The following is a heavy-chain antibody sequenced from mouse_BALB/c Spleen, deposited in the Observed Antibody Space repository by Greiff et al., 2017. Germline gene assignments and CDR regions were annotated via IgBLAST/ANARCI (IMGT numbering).Heavy chain of an antibody. CDR3: ARGGNYEGYYAMDY. J-gene: IGHJ4*01. D-gene: IGHD2-1*01. CDR2: ISDGGSYT. Sequence: EVKLMESGGGLVKPGGSLKLSCAASGFTFSDYYMYWVRQTPEKRLEWVATISDGGSYTYYPDSVKGRFTISRDNAKNNLYLQMSSLKSEDTAMYYCARGGNYEGYYAMDYWGQGTSVTVSS. V-gene: IGHV5-4*02. CDR1: GFTFSDYY.